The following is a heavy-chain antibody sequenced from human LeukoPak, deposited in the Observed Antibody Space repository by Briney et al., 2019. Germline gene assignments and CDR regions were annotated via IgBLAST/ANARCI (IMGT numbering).Heavy chain of an antibody. CDR2: IKQDGSEK. Sequence: GGSLRLSCAASGFTFSDYYMSWVRQAPGKGLEWVANIKQDGSEKYYVDSVKGRFTISRDNAKNSLYLQMNSLRAEDTAVYYCARDHCGGDCYPRDYWGQGTLVTVSS. D-gene: IGHD2-21*01. CDR3: ARDHCGGDCYPRDY. J-gene: IGHJ4*02. CDR1: GFTFSDYY. V-gene: IGHV3-7*01.